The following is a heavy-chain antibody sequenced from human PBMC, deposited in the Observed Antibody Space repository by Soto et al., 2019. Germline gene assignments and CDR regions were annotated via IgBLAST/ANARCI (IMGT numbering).Heavy chain of an antibody. Sequence: ASVKVSCKASGYTFTSYYIHWVRQAPGQGLEWMGIINPSGGSTSYAQKFQGRVTMTRDTSTNTVYMELSSLRSEDTAVYYCARELYGSGSYYQTTNWFDPWGQGTLVTVS. CDR1: GYTFTSYY. D-gene: IGHD3-10*01. J-gene: IGHJ5*02. CDR2: INPSGGST. CDR3: ARELYGSGSYYQTTNWFDP. V-gene: IGHV1-46*01.